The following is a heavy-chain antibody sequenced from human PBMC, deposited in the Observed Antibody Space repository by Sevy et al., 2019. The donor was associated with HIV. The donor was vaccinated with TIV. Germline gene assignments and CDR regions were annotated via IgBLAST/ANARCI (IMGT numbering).Heavy chain of an antibody. CDR1: GGSVSSDNDY. Sequence: SETLSLTCAVSGGSVSSDNDYWTWIRQHPGKGLEWIGYIYHLGSTSSNPSLKSRVTISVDTSKNQFSLKLRSVTAADTAVYFCAREAGYCSNGVCYTGWFDPWGQGTLVTVSS. CDR3: AREAGYCSNGVCYTGWFDP. D-gene: IGHD2-8*01. J-gene: IGHJ5*02. V-gene: IGHV4-31*11. CDR2: IYHLGST.